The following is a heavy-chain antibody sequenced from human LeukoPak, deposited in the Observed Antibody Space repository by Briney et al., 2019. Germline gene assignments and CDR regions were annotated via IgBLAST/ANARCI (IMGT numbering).Heavy chain of an antibody. J-gene: IGHJ4*02. D-gene: IGHD5-24*01. V-gene: IGHV4-39*07. CDR3: ARVIRDGYNSGGGDY. CDR1: GGSISSSSYY. Sequence: TSETLSLTCTVSGGSISSSSYYWGWIRQPPGKGLEWIGSIYYRGSTYYNPSLKSRVTISVDTSKNQFSLKLSSVTAADTAVYYCARVIRDGYNSGGGDYWGQGTLVTVSS. CDR2: IYYRGST.